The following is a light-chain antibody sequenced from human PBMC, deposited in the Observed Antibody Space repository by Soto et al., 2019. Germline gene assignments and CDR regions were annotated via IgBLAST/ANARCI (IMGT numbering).Light chain of an antibody. Sequence: QAVLTQPPSLSGTPGQRVTISCSGGSSNVGNNFVYWYQQLPGTAPTLFIYNNDHRPSGVPARFSGSKSGTSASLAISGLRSEDEADYYCAAWDDRLSGYVFGTGTKLTVL. CDR2: NND. V-gene: IGLV1-47*02. CDR3: AAWDDRLSGYV. CDR1: SSNVGNNF. J-gene: IGLJ1*01.